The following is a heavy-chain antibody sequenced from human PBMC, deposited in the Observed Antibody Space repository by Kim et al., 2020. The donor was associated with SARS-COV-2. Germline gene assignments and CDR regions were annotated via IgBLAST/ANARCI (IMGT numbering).Heavy chain of an antibody. J-gene: IGHJ4*01. CDR3: ARGRYYDFWSGYYTSYF. CDR2: ISSNGGST. Sequence: GGSLRLSCAASGFTFSSYAMHWVRQAPGKGLEYVSAISSNGGSTYYANSVKGRFTISRDNSKNTRYLQMGSLRAEDMAVYYCARGRYYDFWSGYYTSYF. CDR1: GFTFSSYA. V-gene: IGHV3-64*01. D-gene: IGHD3-3*01.